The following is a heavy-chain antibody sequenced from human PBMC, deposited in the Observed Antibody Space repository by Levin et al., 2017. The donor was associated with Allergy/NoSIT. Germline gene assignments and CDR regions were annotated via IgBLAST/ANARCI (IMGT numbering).Heavy chain of an antibody. CDR1: GFTFSSYA. V-gene: IGHV3-23*01. J-gene: IGHJ4*02. CDR2: ISGSGGST. CDR3: AKAPVRAPHYCSGGSCYSGYYFDY. Sequence: GGSLRLSCAASGFTFSSYAMSWVRQAPGKGLEWVSAISGSGGSTYYADSVKGRFTISRDNSKNTLYLQMNSLRAEDTAVYYCAKAPVRAPHYCSGGSCYSGYYFDYWGQGTLVTVSS. D-gene: IGHD2-15*01.